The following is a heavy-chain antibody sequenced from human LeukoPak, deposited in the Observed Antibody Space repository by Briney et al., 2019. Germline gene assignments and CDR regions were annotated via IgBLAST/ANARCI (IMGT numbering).Heavy chain of an antibody. D-gene: IGHD2-2*01. CDR1: GGTFSSYT. CDR3: AREYCSSTSCTADFDY. V-gene: IGHV1-69*04. Sequence: ASVKVSCKASGGTFSSYTISWVRQAPGQGLEWMGRIIPILGIENYAQKFQGRVTITADKYTSTAYMELSSPRSEDTAVYYCAREYCSSTSCTADFDYWGQGTLVTVSS. J-gene: IGHJ4*02. CDR2: IIPILGIE.